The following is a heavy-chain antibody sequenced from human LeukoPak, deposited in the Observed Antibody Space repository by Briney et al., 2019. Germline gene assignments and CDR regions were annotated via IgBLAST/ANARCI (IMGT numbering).Heavy chain of an antibody. CDR3: ARRFCSGGSCSLDY. V-gene: IGHV1-2*06. Sequence: ASVKVSCKASGYTFTGYYMHRVRQAPGQGLEWMGRINPNSGGTNYAQKFQGRVTMTRDTSISTAYMELSRLRSDDTAVYYCARRFCSGGSCSLDYWGQGTLVTVSS. J-gene: IGHJ4*02. CDR2: INPNSGGT. D-gene: IGHD2-15*01. CDR1: GYTFTGYY.